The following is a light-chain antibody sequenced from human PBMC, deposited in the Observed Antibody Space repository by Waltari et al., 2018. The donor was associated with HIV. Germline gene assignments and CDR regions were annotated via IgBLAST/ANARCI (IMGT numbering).Light chain of an antibody. CDR2: KNN. Sequence: QSVVTQPPSASGTPGQRVTISCSGSDSNIGSNNVYWYKDLPGTAPKLLISKNNQRPSGVPDRFSGSKSDTTAALAISGLRSVEEAYYYCAEWDDHLQSWLFGGVTKLNVL. CDR1: DSNIGSNN. CDR3: AEWDDHLQSWL. J-gene: IGLJ3*02. V-gene: IGLV1-47*01.